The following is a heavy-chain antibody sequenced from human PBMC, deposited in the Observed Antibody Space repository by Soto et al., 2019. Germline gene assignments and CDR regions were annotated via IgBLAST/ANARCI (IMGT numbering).Heavy chain of an antibody. Sequence: ASVKVSCKASGYTFTSYGISWVRQAPGQGLEGMGWISAYNGDTNYAQKLQGRVTMTTDTSTSTAYMELRSLRADDTAVYYCARDFYPEGYCSGGSCYSSDYWGQGTLVTVSS. CDR2: ISAYNGDT. J-gene: IGHJ4*02. D-gene: IGHD2-15*01. CDR3: ARDFYPEGYCSGGSCYSSDY. V-gene: IGHV1-18*01. CDR1: GYTFTSYG.